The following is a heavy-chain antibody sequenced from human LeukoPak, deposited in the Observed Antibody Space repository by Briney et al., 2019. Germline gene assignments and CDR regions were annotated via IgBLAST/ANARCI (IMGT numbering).Heavy chain of an antibody. J-gene: IGHJ4*02. V-gene: IGHV4-39*07. CDR1: GGSISSSSYY. CDR3: ARDVLRFLEWLLDY. CDR2: IYYGGST. D-gene: IGHD3-3*01. Sequence: SETLSLTCTVSGGSISSSSYYWGWIRQPPGKGLEWIGSIYYGGSTYYNPSLKSRVTISVDTSKNQFSLKLSSVTAADTAVYYCARDVLRFLEWLLDYWGQGTLVTVSS.